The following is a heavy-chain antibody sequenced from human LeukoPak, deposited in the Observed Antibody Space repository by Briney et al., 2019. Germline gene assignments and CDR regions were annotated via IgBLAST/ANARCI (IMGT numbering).Heavy chain of an antibody. Sequence: GGSLRLSYAASGFTFSSYSMNWVRQAPGKGLEWVSSISSSSSYIYYADSVKGRFTISRDNAKNSLYLQMNSLRAEDTAVYYCASGYDSYYFYYWGQGTLVTVSS. CDR2: ISSSSSYI. CDR1: GFTFSSYS. J-gene: IGHJ4*02. D-gene: IGHD5-12*01. V-gene: IGHV3-21*01. CDR3: ASGYDSYYFYY.